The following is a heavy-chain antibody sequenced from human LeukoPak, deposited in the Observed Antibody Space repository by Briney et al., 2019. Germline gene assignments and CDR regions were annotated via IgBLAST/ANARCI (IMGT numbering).Heavy chain of an antibody. D-gene: IGHD1-26*01. V-gene: IGHV4-59*12. CDR3: SRESGPFSPFGH. J-gene: IGHJ4*02. Sequence: SETLSLTCTVSGGFISSYYWSWIRQPPAKGLEWIGHIYYSGSTNYNPSLRSRVTMSLDESKNHLSLILASVTAADTAIYYCSRESGPFSPFGHWGQGTLVTVTS. CDR1: GGFISSYY. CDR2: IYYSGST.